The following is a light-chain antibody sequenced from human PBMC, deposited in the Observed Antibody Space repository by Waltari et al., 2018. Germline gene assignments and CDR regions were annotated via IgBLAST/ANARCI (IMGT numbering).Light chain of an antibody. CDR2: KDT. CDR1: CLSKQF. Sequence: SYEVTQPPSVSVSPGQTAGITSPGACLSKQFGYWYQQKSGQAPVLVIFKDTERASGIPERFSGSTSGTIVTLTINGVQAQDEADYYCQTADLGGDVVFGGGTKLTVL. V-gene: IGLV3-25*03. CDR3: QTADLGGDVV. J-gene: IGLJ2*01.